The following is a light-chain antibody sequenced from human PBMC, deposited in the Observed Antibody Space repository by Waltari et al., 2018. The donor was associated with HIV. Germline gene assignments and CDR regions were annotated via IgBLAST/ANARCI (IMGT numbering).Light chain of an antibody. V-gene: IGKV3-20*01. Sequence: EIVLTQSPVTLSLSPGESATLSCRASQTLTSTSLAWYQQRPGQTPRLLIYGVSSRATGGPDRFSGSGSGTDFSLIITRLQPEDFAMYYCQQYGRAPTAFGGGTKGEIK. CDR2: GVS. J-gene: IGKJ4*01. CDR3: QQYGRAPTA. CDR1: QTLTSTS.